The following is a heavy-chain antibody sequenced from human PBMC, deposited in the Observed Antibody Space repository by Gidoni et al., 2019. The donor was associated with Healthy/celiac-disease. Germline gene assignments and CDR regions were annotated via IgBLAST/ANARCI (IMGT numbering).Heavy chain of an antibody. CDR1: GFTFRRDA. V-gene: IGHV3-23*01. CDR3: AKEGEYYDSSGYYFDY. Sequence: EVQLLGSGGGLVQPGGSLRLSCAASGFTFRRDAMSWVLQAPGKGLEWVSAISGSGGSTYYADSVKGRFTISRDNSKNTLYLQMNSLRAEDTAVYYCAKEGEYYDSSGYYFDYWGQGTLVTVSS. CDR2: ISGSGGST. J-gene: IGHJ4*02. D-gene: IGHD3-22*01.